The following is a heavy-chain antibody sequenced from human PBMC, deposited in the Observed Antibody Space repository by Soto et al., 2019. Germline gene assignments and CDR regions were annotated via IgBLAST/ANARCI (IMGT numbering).Heavy chain of an antibody. CDR2: ISAYNGNT. D-gene: IGHD3-22*01. CDR1: GYTFTSYG. CDR3: AREDYYDSSGSSPGGWFDP. J-gene: IGHJ5*02. V-gene: IGHV1-18*01. Sequence: GASVKVSCKASGYTFTSYGISWVRQAPGQGLDWMGWISAYNGNTNYAQKLQGRVTMTTDTSTSTAYMELRSLRSDDTAVYYCAREDYYDSSGSSPGGWFDPWGQGTLVAVSS.